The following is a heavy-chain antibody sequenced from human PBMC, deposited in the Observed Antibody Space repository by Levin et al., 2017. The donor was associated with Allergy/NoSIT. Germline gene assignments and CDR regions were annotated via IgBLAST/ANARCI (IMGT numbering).Heavy chain of an antibody. V-gene: IGHV3-30*18. J-gene: IGHJ4*02. CDR3: AKDQSSGYFSFIDY. CDR2: ISYDGDIK. Sequence: SCAASGFTFSGFGMHWVRQAPGKGLAWVAVISYDGDIKYYADSVKGRFTISRDNSKNTLYLQMNSLGAEDTAVYYCAKDQSSGYFSFIDYWGQGTLVTVSS. D-gene: IGHD3-22*01. CDR1: GFTFSGFG.